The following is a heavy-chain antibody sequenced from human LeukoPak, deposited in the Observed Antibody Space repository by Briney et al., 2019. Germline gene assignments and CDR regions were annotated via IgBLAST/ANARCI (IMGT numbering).Heavy chain of an antibody. Sequence: SETLSLTCTASGDSINSYYWSWIRQPPGKGLEWIGYIYYSGSTKYNPSIKSRVTISVDTSKNQISLKLSSVTAADTAVYYCARSLRGYRFATDYWGQGTLVTVSS. D-gene: IGHD5-18*01. CDR1: GDSINSYY. J-gene: IGHJ4*02. CDR2: IYYSGST. V-gene: IGHV4-59*08. CDR3: ARSLRGYRFATDY.